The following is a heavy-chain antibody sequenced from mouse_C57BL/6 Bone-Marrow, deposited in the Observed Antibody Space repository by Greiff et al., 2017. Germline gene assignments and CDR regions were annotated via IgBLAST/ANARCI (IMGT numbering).Heavy chain of an antibody. CDR3: ARPVVAPLYAMDY. CDR1: GFSLTSYG. D-gene: IGHD1-1*01. Sequence: QVQLQQSGPGLVQPSQSLSITCTVSGFSLTSYGVHWVRQSPGKGLEWLGVLWSGGSTDYNAAFISRLSISKDNSKSQVFFKMNSLQADDTAIYYCARPVVAPLYAMDYWGQGTSVTVSS. J-gene: IGHJ4*01. V-gene: IGHV2-2*01. CDR2: LWSGGST.